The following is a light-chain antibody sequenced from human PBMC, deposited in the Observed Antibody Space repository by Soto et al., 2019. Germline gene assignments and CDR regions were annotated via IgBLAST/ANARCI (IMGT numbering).Light chain of an antibody. CDR2: EVS. V-gene: IGLV2-14*01. CDR1: SSDVCGYNY. J-gene: IGLJ2*01. Sequence: QSALTQPASVSGSPGQSITISCTGTSSDVCGYNYVSWYQHHPGKAPKLMIYEVSNRPSGVSNRFSGSKSGNTASLTISGLQAEDEADYYCTSYTSSNTVVFGGGTKLTVL. CDR3: TSYTSSNTVV.